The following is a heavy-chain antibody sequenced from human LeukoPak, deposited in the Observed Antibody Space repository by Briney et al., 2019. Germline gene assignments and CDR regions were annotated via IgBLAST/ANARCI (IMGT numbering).Heavy chain of an antibody. D-gene: IGHD2-15*01. V-gene: IGHV4-39*01. CDR2: IYYGGST. CDR3: ARALGYCSGGSCTRGYNWFDP. J-gene: IGHJ5*02. Sequence: SETLSLTCTVSGGSVSSSDYYWGWIRQPPGKGLEWIGSIYYGGSTYYNPSLKSRVTISVDTSMNQFSLKLSFVTTADTAVYYCARALGYCSGGSCTRGYNWFDPWGQGTLVTVPS. CDR1: GGSVSSSDYY.